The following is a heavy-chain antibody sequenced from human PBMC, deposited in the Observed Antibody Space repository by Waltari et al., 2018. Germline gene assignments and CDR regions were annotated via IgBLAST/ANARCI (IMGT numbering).Heavy chain of an antibody. CDR2: INPNSGVT. V-gene: IGHV1-2*02. Sequence: QVQLVQSGAEVKKPGASVKVSCKASGYTFTGYYMPWVRLAPGQGLEWMGWINPNSGVTNYTEKFQGRVTMTRDTSISTAYMELSSLRSDGTAVYYCARPHCTSTTCYVFFDHWGQGTLVTVSS. CDR3: ARPHCTSTTCYVFFDH. CDR1: GYTFTGYY. J-gene: IGHJ5*02. D-gene: IGHD2-2*01.